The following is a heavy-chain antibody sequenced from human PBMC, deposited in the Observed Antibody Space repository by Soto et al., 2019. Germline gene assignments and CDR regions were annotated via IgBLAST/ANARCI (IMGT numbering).Heavy chain of an antibody. CDR2: IFSNDEK. Sequence: QVTLKESGPVLVKPTETLTLTCTVSGFSLSNARMGVSWIRQPPGKALEWLAHIFSNDEKSYSTSLKSRLTISKDTSKSQVVLTMTNMDPVDTATYYCARTNNWNDHYYYYYGMDVWGQGTTVTVSS. CDR3: ARTNNWNDHYYYYYGMDV. D-gene: IGHD1-1*01. J-gene: IGHJ6*02. CDR1: GFSLSNARMG. V-gene: IGHV2-26*01.